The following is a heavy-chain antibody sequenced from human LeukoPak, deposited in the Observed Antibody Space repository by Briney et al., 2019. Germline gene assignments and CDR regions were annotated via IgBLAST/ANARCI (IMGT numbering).Heavy chain of an antibody. CDR2: IYYSGST. Sequence: SETLSLTCTVSGGSISSGGYYWSWIRQHPGKGLVWIGYIYYSGSTYYNPSLKSRVTISVDTSKNQFSLKLSSVTAADTAVYYCARANLTDYYYYGSGSPDYWGQGTLVTVSS. CDR3: ARANLTDYYYYGSGSPDY. CDR1: GGSISSGGYY. J-gene: IGHJ4*02. V-gene: IGHV4-31*03. D-gene: IGHD3-10*01.